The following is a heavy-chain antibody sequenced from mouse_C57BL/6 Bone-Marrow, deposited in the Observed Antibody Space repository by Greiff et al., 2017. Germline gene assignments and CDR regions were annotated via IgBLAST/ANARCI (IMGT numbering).Heavy chain of an antibody. D-gene: IGHD1-1*01. V-gene: IGHV1-15*01. Sequence: VQLQESGAELVRPGASVTLSCKASGYTFTDYEMHWVKQTPVHGLEWIGAIDPETGGTAYNQKFKGKAILTADKSSSTAYMELRSLTSEDSAVYYCTRSAYYGSRYSIDYWGQGTTLTVSS. CDR2: IDPETGGT. CDR3: TRSAYYGSRYSIDY. J-gene: IGHJ2*01. CDR1: GYTFTDYE.